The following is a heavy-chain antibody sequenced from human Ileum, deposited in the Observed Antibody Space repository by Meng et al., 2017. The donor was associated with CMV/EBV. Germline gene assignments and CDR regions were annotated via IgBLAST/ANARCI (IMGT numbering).Heavy chain of an antibody. D-gene: IGHD3-3*01. Sequence: ASVKVSCKASGYTFTSYGISWVRQAPGQGLEWMGWISAYNGNTNYAQKLQGRVTMTTDTSTSTAYMELRSLRSDDTAVYYCARADYDFWSGYGSWFDPWGQGTRVTGSS. CDR2: ISAYNGNT. CDR3: ARADYDFWSGYGSWFDP. CDR1: GYTFTSYG. V-gene: IGHV1-18*01. J-gene: IGHJ5*02.